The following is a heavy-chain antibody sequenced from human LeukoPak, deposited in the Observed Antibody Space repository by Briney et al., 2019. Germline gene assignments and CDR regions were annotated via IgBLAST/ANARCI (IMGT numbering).Heavy chain of an antibody. J-gene: IGHJ1*01. CDR2: IKQDGSEE. CDR1: GFTFSSYG. V-gene: IGHV3-7*01. CDR3: ARLGYGYSSRWSNGGYFQH. D-gene: IGHD6-13*01. Sequence: GGSLRLSCAASGFTFSSYGMTWVRQAPGKGLEWVANIKQDGSEEYYVDSVKGRFIISRDNAKNSLFLQMNSLRDEDTAVYYCARLGYGYSSRWSNGGYFQHWGQGTLVTVSS.